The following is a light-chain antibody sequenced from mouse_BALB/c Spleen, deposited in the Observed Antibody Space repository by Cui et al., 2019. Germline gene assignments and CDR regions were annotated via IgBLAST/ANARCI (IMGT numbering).Light chain of an antibody. V-gene: IGKV12-46*01. CDR1: ENIYSN. CDR3: QHFWGTPWT. Sequence: DIQMTQSPASLSVSVGETVTITCRASENIYSNVAWYQQKQGKSPQLLVYAATNLADGVPSRFSGSGSGTQYSLKINGVQSEDFGSYYCQHFWGTPWTFGGGTKLEIK. CDR2: AAT. J-gene: IGKJ1*01.